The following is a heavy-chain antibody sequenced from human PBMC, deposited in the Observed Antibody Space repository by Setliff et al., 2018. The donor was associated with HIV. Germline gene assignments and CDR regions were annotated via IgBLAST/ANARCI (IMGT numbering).Heavy chain of an antibody. CDR1: GFTVSSNY. D-gene: IGHD3-22*01. CDR2: IYTGGST. J-gene: IGHJ4*02. Sequence: PGGSLRLSCAASGFTVSSNYMSWVRQAPGKGLEWVSVIYTGGSTYYADSVKGRFTISRDNSKNTLYLQMNSLRAEDTGVYYCARNGHDSSGYYHPDYWGQGTLVTVSS. V-gene: IGHV3-53*01. CDR3: ARNGHDSSGYYHPDY.